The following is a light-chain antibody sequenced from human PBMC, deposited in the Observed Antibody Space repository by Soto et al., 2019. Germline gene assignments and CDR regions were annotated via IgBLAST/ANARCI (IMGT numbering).Light chain of an antibody. Sequence: QSVLTQPPSASGTPGQRVTISCSGSSSNIGSNFVYWYQQLPGTAPNLLIYRSNQRPSGVPDRFSGSKSGTSATLAISGLRPEDEADYYCAAWDDSLSGLYVFGTGTKLTVL. J-gene: IGLJ1*01. CDR1: SSNIGSNF. CDR3: AAWDDSLSGLYV. V-gene: IGLV1-47*01. CDR2: RSN.